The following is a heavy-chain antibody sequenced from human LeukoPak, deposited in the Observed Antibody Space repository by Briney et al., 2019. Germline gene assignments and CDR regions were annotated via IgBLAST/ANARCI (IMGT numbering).Heavy chain of an antibody. V-gene: IGHV3-21*01. D-gene: IGHD5-18*01. J-gene: IGHJ3*02. Sequence: PGGSLRLSCAASGFTFSSYSMNWVRQAPGKGLEWVSSISSSSSYIYYADSVKGRFTISRDNAKNSLYLQMNSLRAEDTAVYYCARVPGSYDYYDAFDIWGQGTMVTVSS. CDR2: ISSSSSYI. CDR1: GFTFSSYS. CDR3: ARVPGSYDYYDAFDI.